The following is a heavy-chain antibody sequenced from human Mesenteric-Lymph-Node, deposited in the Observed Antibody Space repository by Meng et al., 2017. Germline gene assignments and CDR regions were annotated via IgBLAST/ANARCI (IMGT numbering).Heavy chain of an antibody. Sequence: GGEGKKPGAPVKVSCKASGYTFTSYDINWVRQATGQGLEWMGWMNPNSGNTGYAQKFQGRVTITTDESTSTAYMELSSPRSEDTAVYYCARVVPAVMSWFDPWGQGTLVTVSS. CDR2: MNPNSGNT. CDR3: ARVVPAVMSWFDP. D-gene: IGHD2-2*01. CDR1: GYTFTSYD. J-gene: IGHJ5*02. V-gene: IGHV1-8*01.